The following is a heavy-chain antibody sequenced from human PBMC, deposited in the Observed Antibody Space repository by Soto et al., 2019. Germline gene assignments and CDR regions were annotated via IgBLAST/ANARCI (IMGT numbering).Heavy chain of an antibody. CDR1: GGTFSSYT. CDR3: ARGGGYSYGLSAFDI. J-gene: IGHJ3*02. CDR2: IIPILGIA. Sequence: QLQLVQSGAEVKKPGSSVKVSCKASGGTFSSYTISWVRQAPGQGLEWMGRIIPILGIANYAQKFQGRVTVAADKSTSTAYMALSSVRSEDTAVYYCARGGGYSYGLSAFDIWGQGTMVTVSS. D-gene: IGHD5-18*01. V-gene: IGHV1-69*02.